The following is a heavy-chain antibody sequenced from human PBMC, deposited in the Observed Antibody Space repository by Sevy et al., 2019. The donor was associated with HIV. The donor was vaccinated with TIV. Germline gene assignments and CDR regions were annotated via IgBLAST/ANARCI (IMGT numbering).Heavy chain of an antibody. CDR1: GFTFSSYA. V-gene: IGHV3-23*01. CDR3: AKGRNLVLRFLEWLLVPSDY. CDR2: ISGSGGST. D-gene: IGHD3-3*01. Sequence: GESLKISCAASGFTFSSYAMSWVRQAPGKGLEWVSAISGSGGSTYHADSVKGRFTISRDNSKNTLYLQMNSLRAEDTAVYYCAKGRNLVLRFLEWLLVPSDYWGQGTLVTVSS. J-gene: IGHJ4*02.